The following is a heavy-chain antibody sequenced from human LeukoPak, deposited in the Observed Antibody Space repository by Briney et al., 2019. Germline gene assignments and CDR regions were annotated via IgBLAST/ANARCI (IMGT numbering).Heavy chain of an antibody. CDR3: ATALRLEALDL. Sequence: ASVKVSCKVSGYTLTELSTHWVRQAPGKGLEWMGGFDPEDGERIYAQKFQDRVTMTEDTSTDAAYMELRSLRSEDTAMYYCATALRLEALDLWGHGTMVTVSS. J-gene: IGHJ3*01. CDR1: GYTLTELS. V-gene: IGHV1-24*01. D-gene: IGHD3-16*01. CDR2: FDPEDGER.